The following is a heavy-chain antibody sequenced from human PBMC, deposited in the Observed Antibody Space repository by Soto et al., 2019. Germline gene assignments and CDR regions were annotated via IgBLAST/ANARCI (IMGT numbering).Heavy chain of an antibody. Sequence: GGSLRLSCAASGFTFSSYAMSWVRQAPGKGLEWVSAISGSGGSTYYADSVKGRFTISRDNSKNTLYLQMNSLRAEDTAVYYCAKGLLSVTNGGVYYYGMDVWGQGTTVTVSS. J-gene: IGHJ6*02. D-gene: IGHD4-4*01. CDR2: ISGSGGST. V-gene: IGHV3-23*01. CDR3: AKGLLSVTNGGVYYYGMDV. CDR1: GFTFSSYA.